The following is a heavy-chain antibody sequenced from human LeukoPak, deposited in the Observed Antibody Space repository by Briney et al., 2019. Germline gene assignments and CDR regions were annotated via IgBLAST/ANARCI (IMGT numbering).Heavy chain of an antibody. CDR1: GYTSSTYG. D-gene: IGHD3-10*01. V-gene: IGHV1-18*01. J-gene: IGHJ5*02. CDR3: ARDRSSGSYYPNWFDP. CDR2: NSAYNGNT. Sequence: ASVKVSCKASGYTSSTYGVSWVRQAPGQGLEWMGWNSAYNGNTNYEQKFQDRVTMTTDTSTSTTYMELRSLRSDDTAVYYCARDRSSGSYYPNWFDPWGQGTLVTVSS.